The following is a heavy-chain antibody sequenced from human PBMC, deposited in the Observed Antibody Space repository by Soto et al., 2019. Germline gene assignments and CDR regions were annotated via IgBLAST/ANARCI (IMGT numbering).Heavy chain of an antibody. CDR1: GFTFISYG. CDR3: AKDGVLRFLEWVYYYYYYMDV. J-gene: IGHJ6*03. V-gene: IGHV3-30*18. Sequence: GGSLRLSCAASGFTFISYGMHWVLQAPCKGLEWVAVISYDGSNKYYADSVKGRFTISRDNSKNTLYLQMNSLRSEDTAVYYCAKDGVLRFLEWVYYYYYYMDVWGTGTTVTVSS. CDR2: ISYDGSNK. D-gene: IGHD3-3*01.